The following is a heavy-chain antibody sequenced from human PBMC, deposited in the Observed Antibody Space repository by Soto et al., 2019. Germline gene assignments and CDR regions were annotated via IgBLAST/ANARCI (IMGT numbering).Heavy chain of an antibody. D-gene: IGHD2-8*01. Sequence: QVQLVESGGGVVQPGRSLRLSCAASGFTFSSYAMHWVRQAPGKGLEWVAVISYDGSNKYYADSVKGRFTISRDTSKITLYLQMNSLRAEDTAAYYCARDYCTNGECYPSGPHGMGVSGQGTTVTVSS. J-gene: IGHJ6*02. CDR2: ISYDGSNK. CDR1: GFTFSSYA. CDR3: ARDYCTNGECYPSGPHGMGV. V-gene: IGHV3-30-3*01.